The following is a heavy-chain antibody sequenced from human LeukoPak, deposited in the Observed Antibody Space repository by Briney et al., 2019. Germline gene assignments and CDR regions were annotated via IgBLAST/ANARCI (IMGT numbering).Heavy chain of an antibody. Sequence: SETLSLTCTVSGDSISSSSYYWGWIRQPPGKGLEWIGSIYYSGSTYYNPSLKSRVTISVDTSKNQFSLKLSSVTAADTAVYYCVRQTAGVAYYYYMDVWGKGTTVTVSS. V-gene: IGHV4-39*01. D-gene: IGHD1-14*01. CDR3: VRQTAGVAYYYYMDV. CDR2: IYYSGST. J-gene: IGHJ6*03. CDR1: GDSISSSSYY.